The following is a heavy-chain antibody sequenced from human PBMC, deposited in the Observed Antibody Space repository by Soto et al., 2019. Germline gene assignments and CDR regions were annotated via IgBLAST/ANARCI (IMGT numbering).Heavy chain of an antibody. CDR3: ANDPYYYASEN. V-gene: IGHV3-11*01. Sequence: QVRLVESGGGLVRPGGSLRLSCAASGFTFSDYYMTWIRQPPGKGLEWVSYISGSGSTIHYADSVKGRFTVSRDNTRNSLYLQMSSLRAEDTAFYYCANDPYYYASENWGQGTLVTVSS. CDR2: ISGSGSTI. D-gene: IGHD3-10*01. J-gene: IGHJ4*02. CDR1: GFTFSDYY.